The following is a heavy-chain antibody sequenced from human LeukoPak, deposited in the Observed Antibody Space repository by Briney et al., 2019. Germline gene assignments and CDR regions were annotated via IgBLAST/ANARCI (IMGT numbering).Heavy chain of an antibody. CDR2: MNPNSGNT. J-gene: IGHJ6*02. V-gene: IGHV1-8*01. CDR3: ARGYCSSTSCLNYYYGMDV. Sequence: ASVKVSSKASEYTFTSYDINWVRQATGQGLEWMGWMNPNSGNTGYAQKFQGRVTMTRNTSISTAYMELSSLRSEDTAVYYCARGYCSSTSCLNYYYGMDVWGQGTTVTVSS. D-gene: IGHD2-2*01. CDR1: EYTFTSYD.